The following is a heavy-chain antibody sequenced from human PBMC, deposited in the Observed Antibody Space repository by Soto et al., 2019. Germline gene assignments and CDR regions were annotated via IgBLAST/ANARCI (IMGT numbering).Heavy chain of an antibody. D-gene: IGHD1-26*01. CDR3: ARGVGSGLSDY. V-gene: IGHV1-3*01. Sequence: QVQLVQSGAEVKKPGASVKVSCKASGYTFTSYAMHWVRQAAGQRLEWMGWINAGNGNTKYSQKFQGRVTITRDTSASTAYMELSSLRSDDTAVYYCARGVGSGLSDYWGQGTLVTVSS. CDR1: GYTFTSYA. CDR2: INAGNGNT. J-gene: IGHJ4*02.